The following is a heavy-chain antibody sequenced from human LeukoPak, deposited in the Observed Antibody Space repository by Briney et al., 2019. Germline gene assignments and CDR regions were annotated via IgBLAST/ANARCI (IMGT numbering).Heavy chain of an antibody. CDR3: ARAYQPLGGLSFPDY. CDR1: GYTFTSYA. CDR2: INTNTGNP. D-gene: IGHD3-16*02. J-gene: IGHJ4*02. Sequence: ASVKVSCKASGYTFTSYAMNWVRQVPGQGLEWMGWINTNTGNPAYAQGFTGRFVFSLDTSVSTAYLQISSLEADDTAVYYCARAYQPLGGLSFPDYWGQGTLVTVSS. V-gene: IGHV7-4-1*02.